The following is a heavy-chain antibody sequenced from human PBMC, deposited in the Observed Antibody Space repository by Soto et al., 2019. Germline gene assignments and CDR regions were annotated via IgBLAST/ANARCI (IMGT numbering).Heavy chain of an antibody. V-gene: IGHV4-30-4*01. CDR3: ARDRGNSPDFFDY. J-gene: IGHJ4*02. CDR1: GGSIDSDDYY. D-gene: IGHD1-1*01. Sequence: SETLSLTCTVSGGSIDSDDYYWTWIRQPPGKGLEWIGYIYSSGRTSYNPSLESRLTISIDTSKNQFSLHLNSVSAADTAVYFCARDRGNSPDFFDYRRQGTLVTVSS. CDR2: IYSSGRT.